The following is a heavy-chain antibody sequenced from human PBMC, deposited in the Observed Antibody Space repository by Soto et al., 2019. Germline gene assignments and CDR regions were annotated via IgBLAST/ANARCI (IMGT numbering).Heavy chain of an antibody. J-gene: IGHJ6*02. CDR1: GFTFNSYG. CDR2: IWYGGSNI. D-gene: IGHD2-8*02. V-gene: IGHV3-33*01. CDR3: ARADCTGTYYYSCAFSYGVDF. Sequence: GGSLRLSCTTSGFTFNSYGMHWVRQAPCKGLEWVSFIWYGGSNIYYADSVKGRFTISRDNAKNSLYLQMNSLRAEDTALYYCARADCTGTYYYSCAFSYGVDFWGQGTTVTVS.